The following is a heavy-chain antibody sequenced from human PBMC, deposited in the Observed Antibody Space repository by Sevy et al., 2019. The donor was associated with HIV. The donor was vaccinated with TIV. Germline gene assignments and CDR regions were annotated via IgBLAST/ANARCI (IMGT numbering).Heavy chain of an antibody. CDR2: FDPKDDET. Sequence: ASVKVSCMVSGYTLSELSMHWVRQAPGKGLEWMGSFDPKDDETIYAQKFQGRVTMTEDTSTDTAYMELNNLRSEDTAVYYCATTKDYYDSSGSPFDYWGQGTLVTVSS. J-gene: IGHJ4*02. V-gene: IGHV1-24*01. D-gene: IGHD3-22*01. CDR3: ATTKDYYDSSGSPFDY. CDR1: GYTLSELS.